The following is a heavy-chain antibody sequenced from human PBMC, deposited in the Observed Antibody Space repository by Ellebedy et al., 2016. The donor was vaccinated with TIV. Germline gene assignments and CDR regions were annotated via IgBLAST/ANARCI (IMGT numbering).Heavy chain of an antibody. V-gene: IGHV3-30*18. D-gene: IGHD2-2*01. Sequence: GESLKISCAASGFTFSTYGMHWVRQAPGKGLEWVAVISSDGSNKYYADSVKGRFTISRDNSKNTLYLQITSLRAEDTAVYYCAKDRGYCSSTGCEWSDYWGQGTLVTVSS. CDR2: ISSDGSNK. J-gene: IGHJ4*02. CDR3: AKDRGYCSSTGCEWSDY. CDR1: GFTFSTYG.